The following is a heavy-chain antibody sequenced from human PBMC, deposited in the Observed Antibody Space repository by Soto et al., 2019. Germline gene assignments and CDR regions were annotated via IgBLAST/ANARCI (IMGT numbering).Heavy chain of an antibody. J-gene: IGHJ6*02. CDR1: GYTFSSYG. Sequence: QVQLVQSGGEVKKPGASVKVSCTAYGYTFSSYGMSWVRQAPGQGLEWMGWISAFNGNTNFAQRLQGRVTLTTDTPTSTVYMELRSLSTDDTAVYYCARGGDYYYGLDVWGQGTTVTVSS. V-gene: IGHV1-18*01. CDR3: ARGGDYYYGLDV. D-gene: IGHD3-16*01. CDR2: ISAFNGNT.